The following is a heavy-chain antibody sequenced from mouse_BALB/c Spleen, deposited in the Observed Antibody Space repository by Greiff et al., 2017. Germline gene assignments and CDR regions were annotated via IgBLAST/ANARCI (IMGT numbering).Heavy chain of an antibody. CDR3: ARGDYYGSSSSWFAY. CDR1: GFTFSSFG. V-gene: IGHV5-17*02. CDR2: ISSGSSTI. Sequence: EVMLVESGGGLVQPGGSRKLSCAASGFTFSSFGMHWVRQAPEKGLEWVAYISSGSSTIYYADTVKGRFTISRDNPKNTLFLQMTSLRSEDTAMYYCARGDYYGSSSSWFAYWGQGTLVTVSA. J-gene: IGHJ3*01. D-gene: IGHD1-1*01.